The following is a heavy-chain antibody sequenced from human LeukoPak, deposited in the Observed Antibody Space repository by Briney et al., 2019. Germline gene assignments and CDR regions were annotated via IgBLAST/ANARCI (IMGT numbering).Heavy chain of an antibody. D-gene: IGHD3-10*01. CDR3: AKNRYGSGSFPLYYFGY. CDR1: GFTFSSYA. CDR2: ISGSGGST. V-gene: IGHV3-23*01. J-gene: IGHJ4*02. Sequence: QSGGSLRLSCAASGFTFSSYAMSWVRQAPGKGLEWVSAISGSGGSTYYADSVKGRFTISRDNSKNTLYLQMNSLRAEDTAVYYCAKNRYGSGSFPLYYFGYWGQGTLVTVSS.